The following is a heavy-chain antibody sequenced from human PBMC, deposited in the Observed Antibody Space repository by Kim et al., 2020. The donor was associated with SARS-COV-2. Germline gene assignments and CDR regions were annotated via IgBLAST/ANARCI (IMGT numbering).Heavy chain of an antibody. J-gene: IGHJ3*02. CDR3: ARDPAVAGRDAFDI. D-gene: IGHD2-15*01. CDR1: GGSVSSGSYY. V-gene: IGHV4-61*01. CDR2: IYYSGST. Sequence: SETLSLTCTVSGGSVSSGSYYWSWIRQPPGKGLEWIGYIYYSGSTNYNPSLKSRVTISVDTSKNQFSLKLSSVTAADTAVYYCARDPAVAGRDAFDIWGQGTMVTVSS.